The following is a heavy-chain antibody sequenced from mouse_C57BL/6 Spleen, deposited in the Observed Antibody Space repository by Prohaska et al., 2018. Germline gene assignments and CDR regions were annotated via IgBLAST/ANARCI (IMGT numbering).Heavy chain of an antibody. Sequence: HGKSLEWIGVINPYNGGTSYNQKFKGKATLTVDKSSSTAYMELNSLTSEDSAVYYCARESDYGSSYGWYFDVWGTGTTVTVSS. J-gene: IGHJ1*03. CDR3: ARESDYGSSYGWYFDV. D-gene: IGHD1-1*01. CDR2: INPYNGGT. V-gene: IGHV1-19*01.